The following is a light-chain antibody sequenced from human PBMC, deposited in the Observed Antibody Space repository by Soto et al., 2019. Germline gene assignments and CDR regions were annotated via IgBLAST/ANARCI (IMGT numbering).Light chain of an antibody. CDR2: EGS. V-gene: IGLV2-23*01. CDR3: CSYAGSSTPV. CDR1: SSDVGSYNL. J-gene: IGLJ2*01. Sequence: QSALTQPASVSGSPGQSITISCTGTSSDVGSYNLVSWYQQHPGKAPKLMIYEGSKRPSGVSNRFSGSKSGNTASLTISGLQAEDEADYDCCSYAGSSTPVFGGGTKLTVL.